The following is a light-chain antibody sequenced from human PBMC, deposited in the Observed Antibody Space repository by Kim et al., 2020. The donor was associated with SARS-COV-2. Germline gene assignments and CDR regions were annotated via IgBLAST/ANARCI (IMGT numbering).Light chain of an antibody. V-gene: IGLV1-40*01. CDR3: QSYDSSLSGSV. CDR2: GNS. J-gene: IGLJ3*02. Sequence: GVTIPCTGSSSNIGAVYDVHWYQQLPGTAPKLLIYGNSNRPSGVPDRFSGSKSGTSASLAITGLQAEDEADYYCQSYDSSLSGSVFGGGTQLTVL. CDR1: SSNIGAVYD.